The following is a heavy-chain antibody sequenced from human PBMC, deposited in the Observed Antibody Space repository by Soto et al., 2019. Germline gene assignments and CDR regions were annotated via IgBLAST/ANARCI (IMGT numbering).Heavy chain of an antibody. J-gene: IGHJ6*02. CDR3: AKDRRDGYNYYYYYGMDV. CDR2: ISGSGGST. D-gene: IGHD5-12*01. CDR1: GFTFSSYA. Sequence: EVQLLESGGGLVQPGGSLRLSCAASGFTFSSYAMSWVRQAPGKGLEWVSAISGSGGSTYYADSVKGRFTISRDNSKNMLYLQMNSLRAEDTAVYYCAKDRRDGYNYYYYYGMDVWGQGTTVTVSS. V-gene: IGHV3-23*01.